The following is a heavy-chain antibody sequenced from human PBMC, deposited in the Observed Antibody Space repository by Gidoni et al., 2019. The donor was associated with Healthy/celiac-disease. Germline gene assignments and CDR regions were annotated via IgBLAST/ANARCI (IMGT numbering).Heavy chain of an antibody. CDR1: GFTFSSYA. CDR3: ARDVPLDY. J-gene: IGHJ4*02. D-gene: IGHD6-6*01. Sequence: QVQLVESGGGVVQPGRSLRLSCASSGFTFSSYAMHWVRQAPGKGLEWVAVISYDGSNKYYADSVKGRFTISRDNSKNTLYLQMNSLRAEDTAVYYCARDVPLDYWGQGTLVTVSS. CDR2: ISYDGSNK. V-gene: IGHV3-30-3*01.